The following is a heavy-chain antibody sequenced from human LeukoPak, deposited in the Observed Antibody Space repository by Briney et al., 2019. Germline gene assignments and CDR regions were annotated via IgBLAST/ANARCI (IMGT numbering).Heavy chain of an antibody. CDR3: ARDPPAGTDNSNFDY. CDR1: GYTSTSYY. D-gene: IGHD6-13*01. CDR2: INPSGGST. Sequence: ASVKVSCKASGYTSTSYYMHWVRQAPGQGLEWMGIINPSGGSTSYAQKFQGRVTMTRDTSTSTVYMELSSLRSEDTAVYYCARDPPAGTDNSNFDYWGQGTLVTVSS. J-gene: IGHJ4*02. V-gene: IGHV1-46*01.